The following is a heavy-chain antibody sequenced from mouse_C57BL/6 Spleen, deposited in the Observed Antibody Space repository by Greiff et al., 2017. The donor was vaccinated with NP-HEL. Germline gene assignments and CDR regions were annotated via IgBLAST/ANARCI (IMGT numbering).Heavy chain of an antibody. CDR3: SRGGYEYDGRGYFDY. Sequence: VQLQQSGAELVRPGTSVKVSCKASGYAFTNYLIEWVKQRPGQGLEWIGVINPGSGGTNYNEKLKGKATLTADKYSSTAYMQLSSLTSEDSAVYFWSRGGYEYDGRGYFDYWGQGTTLTVSS. V-gene: IGHV1-54*01. D-gene: IGHD2-4*01. CDR1: GYAFTNYL. CDR2: INPGSGGT. J-gene: IGHJ2*01.